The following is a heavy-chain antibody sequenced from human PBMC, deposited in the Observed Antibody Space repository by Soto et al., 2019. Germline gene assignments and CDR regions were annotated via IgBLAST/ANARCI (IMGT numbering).Heavy chain of an antibody. V-gene: IGHV4-30-4*01. J-gene: IGHJ4*02. Sequence: QVQLQESGPGLVKPSQTLSLTCTVSGRSISSVNYYWSWIRQPPGKGLEWIGYIYYSGSTYYNPSLRSRITISVDTSKNQFSLKLSSVTAADTDVYYCARNGSGECNRGSCYSPFDYLDQGTLVTVS. CDR2: IYYSGST. D-gene: IGHD2-15*01. CDR1: GRSISSVNYY. CDR3: ARNGSGECNRGSCYSPFDY.